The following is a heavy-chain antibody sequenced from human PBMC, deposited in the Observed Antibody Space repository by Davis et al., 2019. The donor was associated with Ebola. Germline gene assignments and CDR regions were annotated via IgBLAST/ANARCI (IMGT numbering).Heavy chain of an antibody. Sequence: GESLKISCQGSGYSFTTYWIAWVRQTPGKGLEWMGVIFSGDSNTRYRPPFEGQVTISVDRSITTAYLQWSSLKASDSAMYYCARQESLYGSSDYWGQGTLVTVSS. V-gene: IGHV5-51*01. CDR3: ARQESLYGSSDY. CDR2: IFSGDSNT. D-gene: IGHD3-22*01. CDR1: GYSFTTYW. J-gene: IGHJ4*02.